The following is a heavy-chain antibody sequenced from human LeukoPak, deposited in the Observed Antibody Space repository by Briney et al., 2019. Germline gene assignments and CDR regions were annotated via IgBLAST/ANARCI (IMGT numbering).Heavy chain of an antibody. D-gene: IGHD2-8*02. V-gene: IGHV3-23*01. CDR3: ARIEDWGRLGTGRFDP. CDR1: GFTFSSYA. Sequence: GGSLRLSCAASGFTFSSYAMSWVRQAPGKGLEWVSTIGGNGGSTYYADSVKGRFTISGDNSKNTLYLQMNSLRAEDTAVYYCARIEDWGRLGTGRFDPWGQGTLVTVSS. J-gene: IGHJ5*02. CDR2: IGGNGGST.